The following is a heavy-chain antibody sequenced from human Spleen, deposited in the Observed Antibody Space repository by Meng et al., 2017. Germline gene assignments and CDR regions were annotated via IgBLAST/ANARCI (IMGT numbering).Heavy chain of an antibody. V-gene: IGHV4-39*07. CDR3: ARGPPYSSPMNDY. J-gene: IGHJ4*02. CDR1: GGSITTSSFS. D-gene: IGHD6-13*01. Sequence: SETLSLTCSVSGGSITTSSFSWGWIRRPPGKGLEWIGTVYYSGSTSYNPSLETRVTISADTSKYQFSLKLSSVTAADTAVYYCARGPPYSSPMNDYWGQGTLVTVSS. CDR2: VYYSGST.